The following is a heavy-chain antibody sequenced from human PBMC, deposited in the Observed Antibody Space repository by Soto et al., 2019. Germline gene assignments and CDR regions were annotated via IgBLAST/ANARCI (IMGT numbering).Heavy chain of an antibody. V-gene: IGHV3-13*01. CDR1: GFTFSGFD. D-gene: IGHD3-10*01. CDR2: IGTAGDT. J-gene: IGHJ5*02. Sequence: GGSLRLSCEASGFTFSGFDMHWVRQPTGKGLEWVSSIGTAGDTYYAVSVKGRFTISRDNAKNSLSLQMNSLRAGDMAVYFCAREPISTPRGVTQVDPWGQGTQVTVSS. CDR3: AREPISTPRGVTQVDP.